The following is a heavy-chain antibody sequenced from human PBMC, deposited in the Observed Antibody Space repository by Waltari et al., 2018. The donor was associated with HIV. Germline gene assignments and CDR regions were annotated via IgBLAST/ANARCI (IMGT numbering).Heavy chain of an antibody. D-gene: IGHD3-3*02. CDR3: AKFDISGGYLDY. CDR1: GFTFSNSV. CDR2: FGTSGGRT. V-gene: IGHV3-23*04. J-gene: IGHJ4*02. Sequence: EVQLVASGGDLVQPGGSLRLSCAASGFTFSNSVMSWVRQAPGKGLQWVSAFGTSGGRTYYTESVKGRFTISRDNSKNTLDLHMSSLRAEDTAIYYCAKFDISGGYLDYWGQGTLVTVS.